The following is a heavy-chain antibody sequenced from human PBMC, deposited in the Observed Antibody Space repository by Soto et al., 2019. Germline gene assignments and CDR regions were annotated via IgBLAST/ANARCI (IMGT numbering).Heavy chain of an antibody. CDR1: GFTFSSYG. V-gene: IGHV3-30-3*01. CDR3: AREYYLDSGAYFSPGYYGMDV. CDR2: ISYDGSNK. J-gene: IGHJ6*02. D-gene: IGHD3-22*01. Sequence: GGSLRLSCAASGFTFSSYGMHWVRQAPGKGLEWVTVISYDGSNKYYADSVKGRFTISRDNSKNTVYLQMNSLRTEDTAVYYCAREYYLDSGAYFSPGYYGMDVWGQGTTVTVSS.